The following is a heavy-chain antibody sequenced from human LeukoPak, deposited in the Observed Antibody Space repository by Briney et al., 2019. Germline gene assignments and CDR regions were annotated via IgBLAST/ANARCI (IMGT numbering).Heavy chain of an antibody. V-gene: IGHV3-7*04. J-gene: IGHJ4*02. CDR1: GFTFSRFW. CDR2: IKQDGSEK. CDR3: ARDGTYTDYDPDFDI. D-gene: IGHD5-12*01. Sequence: GGSLRLSCAASGFTFSRFWMSWVRQAPGKGLEGVANIKQDGSEKYYVDSVKGRFTISRDNAKNSLYLQMNSLRAEDTAVFYCARDGTYTDYDPDFDIWGQGTLVTVSS.